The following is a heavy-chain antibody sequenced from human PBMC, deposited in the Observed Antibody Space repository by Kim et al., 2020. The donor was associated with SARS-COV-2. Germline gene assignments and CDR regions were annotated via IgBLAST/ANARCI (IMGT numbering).Heavy chain of an antibody. CDR2: IYYSGST. D-gene: IGHD3-10*01. J-gene: IGHJ4*02. CDR3: ARHGNEWNYYGSGSYDY. Sequence: SETLSLTCTVSGGSISSSSYYWGWIRQPPGKGLEWIGSIYYSGSTYYNPSLKSRVTISVDTSKNQFSLKLSSVTAADTAVYYCARHGNEWNYYGSGSYDYWGQGTLVTVSS. CDR1: GGSISSSSYY. V-gene: IGHV4-39*01.